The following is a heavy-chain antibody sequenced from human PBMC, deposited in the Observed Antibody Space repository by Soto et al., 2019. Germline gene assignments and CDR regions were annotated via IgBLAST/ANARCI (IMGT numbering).Heavy chain of an antibody. CDR1: GFTVSSNY. J-gene: IGHJ6*03. CDR3: ALAMTHYYYYYMDV. CDR2: IYSGGST. Sequence: PGGSLRLSCAASGFTVSSNYMSWVRQAPGKGLEWVSVIYSGGSTYYADSVKGRFTISRDNSKNTLYLQMNSLRAEDTAVYYCALAMTHYYYYYMDVWGKGTTVTVSS. V-gene: IGHV3-66*01.